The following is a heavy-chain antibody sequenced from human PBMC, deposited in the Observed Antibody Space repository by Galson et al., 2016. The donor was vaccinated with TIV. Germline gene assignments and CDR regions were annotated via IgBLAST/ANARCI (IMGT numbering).Heavy chain of an antibody. Sequence: SVKVSCKASGYTFISYYMHWVRQAPGQGLEWVGVIDPSGGGTTYAQKFQGRVTMTRDTSMSTVYMELNRLRFDDTAVFYCAVWSSRYYFALWGQGTLITVSS. J-gene: IGHJ4*02. CDR1: GYTFISYY. V-gene: IGHV1-46*01. CDR3: AVWSSRYYFAL. D-gene: IGHD2/OR15-2a*01. CDR2: IDPSGGGT.